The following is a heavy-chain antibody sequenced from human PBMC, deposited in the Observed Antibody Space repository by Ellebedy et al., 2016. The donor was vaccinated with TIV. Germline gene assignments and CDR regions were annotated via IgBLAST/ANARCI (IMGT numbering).Heavy chain of an antibody. Sequence: SETLSLXXGVSGGSISRSSWWSWVRQTPGKGLEWIGDIYHSGSTDYNPSLRSRVTISVDKSRNHFSLSLSSVTAADTAVYYCARGPSLWFGESSRLRKQYFESWGQGTLVTVSS. CDR3: ARGPSLWFGESSRLRKQYFES. D-gene: IGHD3-10*01. CDR2: IYHSGST. J-gene: IGHJ4*02. V-gene: IGHV4-4*02. CDR1: GGSISRSSW.